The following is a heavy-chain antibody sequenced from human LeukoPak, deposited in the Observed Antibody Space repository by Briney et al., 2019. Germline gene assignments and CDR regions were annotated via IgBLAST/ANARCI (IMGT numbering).Heavy chain of an antibody. CDR1: GYTFTGYN. J-gene: IGHJ4*02. D-gene: IGHD1-26*01. CDR2: INPNSGCT. V-gene: IGHV1-2*02. Sequence: GASVKVSCKASGYTFTGYNIHWVRQAPGQGLEWMGWINPNSGCTNYAQKFQGRVTMTRDTFISTAYMDLSRLRSDNTAVYYCARGSILGATFDYFDYWGQGTLVTVSS. CDR3: ARGSILGATFDYFDY.